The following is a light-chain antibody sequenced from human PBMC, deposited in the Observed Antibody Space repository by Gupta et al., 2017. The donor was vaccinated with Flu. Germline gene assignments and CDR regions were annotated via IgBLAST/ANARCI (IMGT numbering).Light chain of an antibody. V-gene: IGLV1-51*02. CDR3: GAWDSSLNAYV. CDR1: NSNIMNNY. CDR2: END. J-gene: IGLJ1*01. Sequence: QSVLTQPPSVSAAPGQKVTISCPGRNSNIMNNYVSWYQHLPGTAPKLLIYENDKRPSGILDRFSGSKSGTSATLGITGLQTGDGAAYYCGAWDSSLNAYVFGTGTKVTVL.